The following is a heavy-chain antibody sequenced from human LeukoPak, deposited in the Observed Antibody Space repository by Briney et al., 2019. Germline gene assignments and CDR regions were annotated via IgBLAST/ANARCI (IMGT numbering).Heavy chain of an antibody. D-gene: IGHD2-21*02. V-gene: IGHV1-69*04. J-gene: IGHJ4*02. Sequence: SVKVSCKAPGGTFSSYAISWVRQAPGQGLEWMGRIIPILGIANYAQKFQGRVTITADKSTSTAYMELSSLRSEDTAVYYCAREAYCGGDCYFDYWGQGTLVTVSS. CDR2: IIPILGIA. CDR3: AREAYCGGDCYFDY. CDR1: GGTFSSYA.